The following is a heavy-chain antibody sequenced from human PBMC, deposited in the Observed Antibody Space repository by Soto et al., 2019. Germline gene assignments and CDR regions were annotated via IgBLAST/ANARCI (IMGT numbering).Heavy chain of an antibody. J-gene: IGHJ6*02. CDR1: GGSISSGGYS. CDR2: IYHSGST. Sequence: QLQLQESGSGLVKPSQTLSLTCAVSGGSISSGGYSWSWIRQPPGKGLEWIGYIYHSGSTYYNPSLKSRFTISVDRSKNPFSLKLSSVTAADTAVYYCARRRGFPYYYGMDVWGQGTTVTVSS. CDR3: ARRRGFPYYYGMDV. D-gene: IGHD5-12*01. V-gene: IGHV4-30-2*01.